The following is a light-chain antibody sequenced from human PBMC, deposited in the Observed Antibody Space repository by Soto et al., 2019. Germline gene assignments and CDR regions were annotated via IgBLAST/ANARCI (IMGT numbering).Light chain of an antibody. CDR1: QSLVYSDGNTY. V-gene: IGKV2-30*01. CDR2: KVS. Sequence: DVVMTQSPLSLPVTLGQPASISCRSSQSLVYSDGNTYLNWFQQRPGQSPRRLIYKVSNRDSGVPDRFSGSGSGTDFTLKSSRVEAEDVGLYYCRQGTHWPPTFGQGTKVEIK. CDR3: RQGTHWPPT. J-gene: IGKJ1*01.